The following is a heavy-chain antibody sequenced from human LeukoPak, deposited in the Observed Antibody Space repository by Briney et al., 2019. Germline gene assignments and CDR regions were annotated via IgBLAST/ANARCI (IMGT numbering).Heavy chain of an antibody. D-gene: IGHD3-22*01. CDR1: GYTFTGYY. V-gene: IGHV1-2*02. CDR2: INPNSGGT. J-gene: IGHJ4*02. CDR3: ARVYHPITMIVVVIFDY. Sequence: ASVKVSCKASGYTFTGYYMHWVRQAPGQGLEWMGWINPNSGGTNYAQKFQGRVTMTRDTSISTAYMELSRLRSDDTAMYYCARVYHPITMIVVVIFDYWGQGTLVTVSS.